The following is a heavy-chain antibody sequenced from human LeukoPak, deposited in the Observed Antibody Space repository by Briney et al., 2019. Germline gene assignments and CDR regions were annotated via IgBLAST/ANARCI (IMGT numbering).Heavy chain of an antibody. CDR2: IIPIFGTA. V-gene: IGHV1-69*05. CDR3: ARENWGLATSGEEAFDM. D-gene: IGHD5-24*01. Sequence: SVKVSCKASGGTFSSYAISWVRQAPGQGLEWMGGIIPIFGTANYAQKFQGRVTITTDESTSTAYMELSSLRSEDTAVYYCARENWGLATSGEEAFDMWGRGTMVTVSS. CDR1: GGTFSSYA. J-gene: IGHJ3*02.